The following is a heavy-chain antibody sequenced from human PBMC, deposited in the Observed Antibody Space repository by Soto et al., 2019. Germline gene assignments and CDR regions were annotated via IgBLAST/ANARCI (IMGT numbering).Heavy chain of an antibody. V-gene: IGHV4-59*01. Sequence: PSETLSLTCTVSGASISSYYWTWIRQPPGKGLEWIGYTHYSGSTNYNPSLESRVTISVDTSNNQFSLKLNSVTAADTAVYYCARGRYCDFTSWGQRTLVTVSS. CDR2: THYSGST. D-gene: IGHD3-9*01. CDR3: ARGRYCDFTS. J-gene: IGHJ4*02. CDR1: GASISSYY.